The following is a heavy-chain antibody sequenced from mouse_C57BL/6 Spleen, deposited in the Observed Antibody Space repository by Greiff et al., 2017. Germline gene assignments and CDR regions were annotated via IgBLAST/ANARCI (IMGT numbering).Heavy chain of an antibody. CDR3: AKPYDYDPAWCAY. J-gene: IGHJ3*01. V-gene: IGHV2-5*01. D-gene: IGHD2-4*01. CDR1: GFSLTSYG. Sequence: QVQLQQSGPGLVQPSQSLSITCTVSGFSLTSYGVHWVRQSPGKGLEWLGVIWRGGSTDYNAAFMSRLSITKDNSKSQVFFKMNSLQADDTAIYYCAKPYDYDPAWCAYGGQGTLVTVSA. CDR2: IWRGGST.